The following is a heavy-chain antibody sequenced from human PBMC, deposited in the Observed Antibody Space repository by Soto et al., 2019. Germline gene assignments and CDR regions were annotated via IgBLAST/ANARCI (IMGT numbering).Heavy chain of an antibody. CDR2: SSVSGGST. CDR1: GFTFSSYA. D-gene: IGHD3-10*01. V-gene: IGHV3-23*01. J-gene: IGHJ4*02. Sequence: GGSLRLSFAASGFTFSSYAMSCVRQAPGKGLEGVGASSVSGGSTYYADSVRGRFTISRDNSKNTLYLQMNSLRAEDTAVYYCAKDFVTMRMISGFFDYSGQGTLVTVSS. CDR3: AKDFVTMRMISGFFDY.